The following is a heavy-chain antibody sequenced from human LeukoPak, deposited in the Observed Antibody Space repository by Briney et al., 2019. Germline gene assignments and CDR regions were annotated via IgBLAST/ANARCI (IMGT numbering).Heavy chain of an antibody. CDR2: ISSSSSYI. Sequence: GGSLRLSCAASGFTFSSYSMNWVRQAPGKGLEWVSSISSSSSYIYYADSVKGRFTISRDNAKNSLYLQMNSLRAEDTAVYYCAREMVVVVPAAIGVYYYGMDVWGQGTTVTVSS. CDR3: AREMVVVVPAAIGVYYYGMDV. J-gene: IGHJ6*02. CDR1: GFTFSSYS. V-gene: IGHV3-21*01. D-gene: IGHD2-2*01.